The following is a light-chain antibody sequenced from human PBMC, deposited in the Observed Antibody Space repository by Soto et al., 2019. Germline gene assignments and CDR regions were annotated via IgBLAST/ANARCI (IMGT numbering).Light chain of an antibody. CDR2: EDT. V-gene: IGLV2-23*01. CDR1: SSDVGSYNL. CDR3: CSYAGSSTHVV. Sequence: QSVLTQPASVSGSPGQSITISCTGTSSDVGSYNLVSWYQQHPGKAPKFIIYEDTKRPSGVSNRFSGSKSGNTASLTISGLQAEDEADYYCCSYAGSSTHVVFGGGTQLTVL. J-gene: IGLJ2*01.